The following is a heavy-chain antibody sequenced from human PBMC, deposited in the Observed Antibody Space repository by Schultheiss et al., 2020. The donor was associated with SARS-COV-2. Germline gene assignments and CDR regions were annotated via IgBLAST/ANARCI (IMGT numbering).Heavy chain of an antibody. CDR2: IYYDGINK. CDR3: AKDRWYQLLTYGMDV. Sequence: GGSLRLSCAPSGFTFSNSAMHWVRQSPGKGLEWVGIIYYDGINKYYGDSVKGRFTISRDNAKNSLYLQMNSLRAEDTALYYCAKDRWYQLLTYGMDVWGQGTTVTVSS. V-gene: IGHV3-30*02. D-gene: IGHD2-2*01. CDR1: GFTFSNSA. J-gene: IGHJ6*02.